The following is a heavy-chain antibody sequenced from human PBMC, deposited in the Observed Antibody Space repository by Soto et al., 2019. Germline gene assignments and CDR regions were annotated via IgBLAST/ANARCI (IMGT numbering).Heavy chain of an antibody. CDR3: AKLRPRDPGWGGYHFEH. D-gene: IGHD2-15*01. CDR2: IRGDNAA. J-gene: IGHJ4*02. CDR1: GFAFGNSV. V-gene: IGHV3-23*01. Sequence: EVQLLESGGGLVQPGGSLRLSCAASGFAFGNSVMGYVRQAPGKGLEWVSSIRGDNAAYYADSVKGRLTISRDNSNNMIYPQMSYLRIEDTAVYYCAKLRPRDPGWGGYHFEHWGQGALVTVST.